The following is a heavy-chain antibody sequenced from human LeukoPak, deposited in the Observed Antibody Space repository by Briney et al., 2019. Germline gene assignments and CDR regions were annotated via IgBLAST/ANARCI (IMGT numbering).Heavy chain of an antibody. CDR3: ARDYCSGGSCYSGGGYYYYGMDV. J-gene: IGHJ6*02. CDR1: GFTFRDYT. V-gene: IGHV3-21*01. CDR2: ISKSSTYI. Sequence: GGSLRLSCVASGFTFRDYTMNWVRQAPGKGLEWVSAISKSSTYIKYADSVKGRFTVSRDNAKNSLFLQMNSLRVEDTAVYYCARDYCSGGSCYSGGGYYYYGMDVWGQGTTVTVSS. D-gene: IGHD2-15*01.